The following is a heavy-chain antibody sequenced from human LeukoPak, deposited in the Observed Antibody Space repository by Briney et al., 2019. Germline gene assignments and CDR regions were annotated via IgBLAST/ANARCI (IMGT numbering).Heavy chain of an antibody. Sequence: SVKVSCKASGGTFSSYAISWVRQAPGQGLEWMGGIIPIFGTANYAQKFQGRVTITADESTSTAYMELSSLRPEDTAVYYCARHLVRYPENWFDPWGQGTLVTVSS. D-gene: IGHD1-14*01. J-gene: IGHJ5*02. CDR3: ARHLVRYPENWFDP. V-gene: IGHV1-69*01. CDR2: IIPIFGTA. CDR1: GGTFSSYA.